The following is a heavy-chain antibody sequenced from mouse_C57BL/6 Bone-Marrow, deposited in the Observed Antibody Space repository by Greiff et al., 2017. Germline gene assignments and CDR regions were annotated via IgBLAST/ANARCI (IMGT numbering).Heavy chain of an antibody. CDR3: TVYYYGPMRDY. V-gene: IGHV14-4*01. J-gene: IGHJ2*01. CDR2: IDPENGDT. Sequence: EVQLQESGAELVRPGASVKLSCTASGFNIKDDYMHWVKQRPEQGLEWIGWIDPENGDTEYASKFQGKATITADTSSNTAYLQLSSLTSEDTAVYYCTVYYYGPMRDYWGQGTTLTVSS. CDR1: GFNIKDDY. D-gene: IGHD1-1*01.